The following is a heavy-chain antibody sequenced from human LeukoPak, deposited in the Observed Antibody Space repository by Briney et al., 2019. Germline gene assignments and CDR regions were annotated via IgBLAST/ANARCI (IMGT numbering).Heavy chain of an antibody. CDR2: INSDGSST. V-gene: IGHV3-74*01. J-gene: IGHJ5*02. CDR3: ARSVYSYYANWLDP. CDR1: GFAFSSYW. Sequence: GGSLRLSCAASGFAFSSYWMHWVRQAPGKGLVWVSRINSDGSSTTYADSVQGRFTISRDNAKNTLYLQMNSLRADDTAVYYCARSVYSYYANWLDPWGQGTLVTVSS. D-gene: IGHD4-11*01.